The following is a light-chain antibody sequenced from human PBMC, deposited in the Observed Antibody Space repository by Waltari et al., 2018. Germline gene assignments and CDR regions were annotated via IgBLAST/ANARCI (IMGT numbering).Light chain of an antibody. J-gene: IGLJ2*01. V-gene: IGLV2-23*03. CDR3: SSYAGSTTFVI. CDR2: EGS. CDR1: SSDVGSYNL. Sequence: QSALTQPASVSGSPEQSITIPCTGTSSDVGSYNLVPRYQQHPGKAPKLMIYEGSKRPSGISSRFSGSKSGNTASLTISGLQAEDEADYYCSSYAGSTTFVIFGGGTKLTVL.